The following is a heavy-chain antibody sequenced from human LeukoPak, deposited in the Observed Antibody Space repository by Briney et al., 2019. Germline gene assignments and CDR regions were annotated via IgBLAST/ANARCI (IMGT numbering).Heavy chain of an antibody. V-gene: IGHV3-7*02. CDR3: SRGKFNDYDWGSPA. D-gene: IGHD3-16*01. CDR1: GFTFSSYW. Sequence: PGGSLRLSCAASGFTFSSYWMSWVRQAPGKGLEWVANIKQDGSEKYYVDSVKGRFTISRDNAKNSLYLQMNSLRDEDTAVYYCSRGKFNDYDWGSPAWGQGTLVTVSS. J-gene: IGHJ5*02. CDR2: IKQDGSEK.